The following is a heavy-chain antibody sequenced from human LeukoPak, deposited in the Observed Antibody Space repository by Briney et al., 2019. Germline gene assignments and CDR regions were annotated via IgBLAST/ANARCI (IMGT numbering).Heavy chain of an antibody. J-gene: IGHJ6*02. D-gene: IGHD2-15*01. V-gene: IGHV4-59*13. CDR3: ARENCSGGTCYSNSNGMDV. CDR2: INNSGST. CDR1: GGSISGYH. Sequence: SETLSLTCTVSGGSISGYHWSWIRQPPGKGRDGFGYINNSGSTKYNPALESRVTISVDTSKNQFSLKLTSVTATNTAVYYCARENCSGGTCYSNSNGMDVWGQGTTVTVSS.